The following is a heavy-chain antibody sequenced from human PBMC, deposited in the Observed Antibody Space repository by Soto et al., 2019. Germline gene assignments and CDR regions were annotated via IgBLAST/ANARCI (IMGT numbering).Heavy chain of an antibody. CDR2: ISAYNGNT. J-gene: IGHJ6*03. D-gene: IGHD3-16*01. Sequence: QVQLVQSGAEVKKPGASVKVSCKASGYTFTSYGISWVRQAPGQGLEWMGWISAYNGNTNYAQKLQGRVTMTTDTSTSTAYMELRSLRSDDTAVYYCASSSYYDYIWGTPNKPLDCYYMDVWGKGTTVTVSS. CDR3: ASSSYYDYIWGTPNKPLDCYYMDV. CDR1: GYTFTSYG. V-gene: IGHV1-18*01.